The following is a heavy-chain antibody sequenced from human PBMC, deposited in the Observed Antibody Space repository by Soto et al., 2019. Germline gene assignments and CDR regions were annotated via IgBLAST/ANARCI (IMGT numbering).Heavy chain of an antibody. CDR3: ARDGDVNTGFGKDY. J-gene: IGHJ4*02. CDR1: AFTFSSYG. CDR2: IWHDGGNK. Sequence: GGSLRLSCAASAFTFSSYGMHCVRQAPGKGLEWVAFIWHDGGNKFYAESVKGRFTISRDNSKNTLYLQMTSLSAEDTAMYYCARDGDVNTGFGKDYWGQGTLVTVSS. D-gene: IGHD3-16*01. V-gene: IGHV3-33*01.